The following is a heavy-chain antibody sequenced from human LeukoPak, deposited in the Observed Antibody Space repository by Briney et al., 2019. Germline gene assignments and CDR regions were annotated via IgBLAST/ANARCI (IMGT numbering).Heavy chain of an antibody. CDR1: GGSISSGGYS. D-gene: IGHD5-12*01. CDR3: ARAGGYDSGWYFGL. V-gene: IGHV4-30-2*01. Sequence: PQTLSLTCAVSGGSISSGGYSWSWIRQPPGKGLEWIGYIYHSGSTYYNPSLKSRVTISVDRSKNQFSLKLSSVTAADTAVYYCARAGGYDSGWYFGLWGRGTLVTVSS. CDR2: IYHSGST. J-gene: IGHJ2*01.